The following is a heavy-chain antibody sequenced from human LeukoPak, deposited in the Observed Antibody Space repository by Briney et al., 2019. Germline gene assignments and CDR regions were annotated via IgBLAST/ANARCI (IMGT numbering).Heavy chain of an antibody. V-gene: IGHV3-64D*06. CDR3: VRGTGY. CDR2: ISSNGDNT. J-gene: IGHJ4*02. CDR1: GFTLSTYV. Sequence: PGGSLRLSCSVSGFTLSTYVMHWVRQAPGKGLEYVSAISSNGDNTYYADSVKGRFTISRDNSKNTLYLQMSSLRADDTAVYYCVRGTGYWGQGTLVTVS.